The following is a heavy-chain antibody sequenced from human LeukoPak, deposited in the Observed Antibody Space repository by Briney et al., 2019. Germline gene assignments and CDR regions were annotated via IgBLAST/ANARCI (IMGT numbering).Heavy chain of an antibody. CDR1: GFTFSTYS. J-gene: IGHJ2*01. CDR2: ISWYSGTI. Sequence: GGSLRLSCVASGFTFSTYSMSWVRQAPGQGLEWVAYISWYSGTIHYADSLKGRFTISRDNAQKSVFLQMNSLRGDDTAMYYCARAPQQTLRSWTRNDVWRYFDFWGRGTLVAVSS. V-gene: IGHV3-48*01. CDR3: ARAPQQTLRSWTRNDVWRYFDF. D-gene: IGHD3-3*01.